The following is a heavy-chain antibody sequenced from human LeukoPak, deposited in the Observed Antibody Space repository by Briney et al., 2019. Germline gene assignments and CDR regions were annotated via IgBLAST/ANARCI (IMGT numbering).Heavy chain of an antibody. Sequence: GGSLGLSCAASGFTFSNAWMNWVRQAPGKGLEWVGRIKSKTDGGTTDYAAPVKGRFTISRDDSKNTLYLQMNSLKTEDTAIYYCTTDQYSGTMTFDHWGQGTLVTVSS. CDR2: IKSKTDGGTT. J-gene: IGHJ4*02. CDR3: TTDQYSGTMTFDH. V-gene: IGHV3-15*01. CDR1: GFTFSNAW. D-gene: IGHD3-22*01.